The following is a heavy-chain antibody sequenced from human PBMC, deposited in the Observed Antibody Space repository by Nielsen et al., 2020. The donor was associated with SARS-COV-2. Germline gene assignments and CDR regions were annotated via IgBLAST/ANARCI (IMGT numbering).Heavy chain of an antibody. D-gene: IGHD5-18*01. Sequence: WIRQPPGKGLVWVSRINSDGSSTSYADSVKGRFTISRDNAKNTLYLQMNSLRAEDTAVYYCARERGGEGGQLWFPTLYYYYYYGMDVWGQGTTVTVSS. CDR3: ARERGGEGGQLWFPTLYYYYYYGMDV. V-gene: IGHV3-74*01. J-gene: IGHJ6*02. CDR2: INSDGSST.